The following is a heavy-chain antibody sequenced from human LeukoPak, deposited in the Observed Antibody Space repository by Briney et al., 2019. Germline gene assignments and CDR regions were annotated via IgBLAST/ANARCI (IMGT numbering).Heavy chain of an antibody. CDR1: GGSFSGYY. V-gene: IGHV4-34*01. D-gene: IGHD2-15*01. CDR2: INHSGST. CDR3: ARGVLGYCSGGSCYVIDY. J-gene: IGHJ4*02. Sequence: PSETLSLTCAVYGGSFSGYYWSWIRQPPGKGLEWIGEINHSGSTNYNPSLKSRVTISVDTFKNQFSLKLSSVTAADTAVYYCARGVLGYCSGGSCYVIDYWGQGTLVTVSS.